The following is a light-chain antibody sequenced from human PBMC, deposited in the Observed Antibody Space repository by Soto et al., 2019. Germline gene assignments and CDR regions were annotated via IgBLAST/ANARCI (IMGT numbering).Light chain of an antibody. CDR2: RND. CDR1: SSNIGRNY. V-gene: IGLV1-47*01. Sequence: QSVLTQSPSASGTPRQRVTISCSGSSSNIGRNYVYWYQQLPGTAPKLLIYRNDQRPSGVPDRFSGSKSGTSASLAISGLRSEDEADYFCATWDDSYVVLGGGTKLTVL. CDR3: ATWDDSYVV. J-gene: IGLJ2*01.